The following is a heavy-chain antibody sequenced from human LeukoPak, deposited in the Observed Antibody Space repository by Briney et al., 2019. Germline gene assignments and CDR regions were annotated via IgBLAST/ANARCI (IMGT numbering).Heavy chain of an antibody. CDR3: ARLLPSAFYHGMDV. CDR2: INHSGST. CDR1: GGSFSGYY. J-gene: IGHJ6*02. V-gene: IGHV4-34*01. D-gene: IGHD3-16*01. Sequence: SETLSLTCAVYGGSFSGYYWSWIRQPPGKGLEWIGEINHSGSTNYNPSLKSRVTISVDTSKNQFSLKLSSVTAADTAVYYCARLLPSAFYHGMDVWGQGTTVTVSS.